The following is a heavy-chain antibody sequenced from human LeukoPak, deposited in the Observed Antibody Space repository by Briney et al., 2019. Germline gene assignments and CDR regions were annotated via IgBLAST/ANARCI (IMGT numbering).Heavy chain of an antibody. V-gene: IGHV3-7*01. D-gene: IGHD3-16*02. Sequence: PGGSLRLSCAASGFRFSSYWMSWVRQAPGKGLEWLANIKEDGTEIYYVDSVKDRFTISRDNAKNSLYLQMNSLRAEETAVYYCVTDGRSFDFWGQGTLVTVSS. CDR2: IKEDGTEI. CDR1: GFRFSSYW. J-gene: IGHJ4*02. CDR3: VTDGRSFDF.